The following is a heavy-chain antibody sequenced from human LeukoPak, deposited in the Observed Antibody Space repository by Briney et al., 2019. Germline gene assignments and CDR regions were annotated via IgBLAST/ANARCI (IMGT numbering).Heavy chain of an antibody. V-gene: IGHV3-48*04. Sequence: GGSLRLSCVASGLTFSSYSMNWVRQAPGKGLEWVSYISSSSTKYYADSVQGRFTISRDNAKNSLYLQMNCLRAEDTAVYYCARALYSYDSSGPSSSGYYFDYWGQGTLVIVSS. CDR2: ISSSSTK. D-gene: IGHD3-22*01. CDR1: GLTFSSYS. CDR3: ARALYSYDSSGPSSSGYYFDY. J-gene: IGHJ4*02.